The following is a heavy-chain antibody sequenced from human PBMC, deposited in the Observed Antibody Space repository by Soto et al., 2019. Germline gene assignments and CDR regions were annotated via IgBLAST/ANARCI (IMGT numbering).Heavy chain of an antibody. Sequence: EVLLVESGGGLVHPGGSLRLSCVASGFTFNNYWMHWVRQVPGKGLVWVSRIKTDGSSPNYADSVEGRFTISSDNAKNTLYLQMNSLRAEDTAVYYCAADLPSAGGGEFDYWGQGTLITVSS. J-gene: IGHJ4*02. V-gene: IGHV3-74*01. CDR1: GFTFNNYW. D-gene: IGHD2-21*01. CDR2: IKTDGSSP. CDR3: AADLPSAGGGEFDY.